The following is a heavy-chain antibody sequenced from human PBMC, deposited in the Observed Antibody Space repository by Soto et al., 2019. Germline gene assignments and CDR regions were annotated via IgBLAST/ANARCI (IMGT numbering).Heavy chain of an antibody. D-gene: IGHD3-3*01. CDR1: GFTFSDYY. Sequence: GGSLRLSCAASGFTFSDYYMSWIRQAPGKGLEWVSYISSSGSTIYYADSVKGRFTISRDNAKNSLYLQMNSLRAEDTAVYYCARERASFGPVEGAFDIWGQGTMVTVSS. V-gene: IGHV3-11*01. CDR3: ARERASFGPVEGAFDI. J-gene: IGHJ3*02. CDR2: ISSSGSTI.